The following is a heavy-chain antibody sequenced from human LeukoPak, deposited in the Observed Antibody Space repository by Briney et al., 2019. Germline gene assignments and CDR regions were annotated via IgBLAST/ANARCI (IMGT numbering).Heavy chain of an antibody. J-gene: IGHJ4*02. V-gene: IGHV4-39*07. CDR1: GGSISSSSYY. Sequence: SETLSLTCTVSGGSISSSSYYWGWIRQPPGKGLEWIGRMYTSGSTNYKSSLKSRVTMSVDTSKNQFSLKLSSVTAADTAVYCCARESRRSYCNEYWGQGTLVTVSS. CDR2: MYTSGST. D-gene: IGHD3-10*01. CDR3: ARESRRSYCNEY.